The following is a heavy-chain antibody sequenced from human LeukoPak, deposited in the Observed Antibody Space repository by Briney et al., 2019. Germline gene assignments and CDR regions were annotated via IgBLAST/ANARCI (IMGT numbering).Heavy chain of an antibody. Sequence: GGSLRLPCAASGFTFSSYAMHWVRQAPGKGLEWVAVISYDGSNKYYADSVKGRFTISRDNSKNTLYLQMNSLRAEDTAVYYCAREGKENGDYGTFDYWGQGTLVTVSS. CDR2: ISYDGSNK. V-gene: IGHV3-30-3*01. CDR1: GFTFSSYA. J-gene: IGHJ4*02. D-gene: IGHD4-17*01. CDR3: AREGKENGDYGTFDY.